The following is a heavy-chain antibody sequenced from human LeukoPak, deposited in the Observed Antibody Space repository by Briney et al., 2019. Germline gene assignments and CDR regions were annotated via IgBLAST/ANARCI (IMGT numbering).Heavy chain of an antibody. CDR3: TTGPSYGYEW. D-gene: IGHD3-16*01. CDR2: IKTDGRTT. J-gene: IGHJ4*02. Sequence: GGSLRLSCAASGMTFSNHWMHWVRQAPGKGLVWVSLIKTDGRTTIYADSVKGRFTIPRDNGKSTLYLQMNSLRAEDTAIYYCTTGPSYGYEWWGQGTVVTVSS. V-gene: IGHV3-74*01. CDR1: GMTFSNHW.